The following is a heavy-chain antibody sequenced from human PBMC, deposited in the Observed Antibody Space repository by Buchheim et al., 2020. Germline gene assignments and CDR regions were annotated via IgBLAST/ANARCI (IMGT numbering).Heavy chain of an antibody. CDR2: ISYDGSNK. J-gene: IGHJ6*02. CDR1: GFTFSSYG. D-gene: IGHD3-10*01. Sequence: QVQLVESGGGVVQPGRSLRLSCAASGFTFSSYGMHWVRQAPGKGLEWVAVISYDGSNKYYADSVKGRFTISRDNSKNTLYLQMNSLRAEDTAVYYCAKELWFGEYLSMDVWGQGTT. CDR3: AKELWFGEYLSMDV. V-gene: IGHV3-30*18.